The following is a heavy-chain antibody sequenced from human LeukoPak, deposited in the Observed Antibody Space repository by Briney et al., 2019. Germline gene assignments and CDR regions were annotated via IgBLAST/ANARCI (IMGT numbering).Heavy chain of an antibody. V-gene: IGHV4-61*02. Sequence: SETLSLTCTVSGGSISSGSYYWSWIRQPAGKGLEWIGRIYTSGSTNYNPSLKSRVTISVDTSKNQFPLKLSSVTAADTAVYYCARDLDYGDYGYFDYWGQGTLVTVSS. J-gene: IGHJ4*02. CDR1: GGSISSGSYY. D-gene: IGHD4-17*01. CDR3: ARDLDYGDYGYFDY. CDR2: IYTSGST.